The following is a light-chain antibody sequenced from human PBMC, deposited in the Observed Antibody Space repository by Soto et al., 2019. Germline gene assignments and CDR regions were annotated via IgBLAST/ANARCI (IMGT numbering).Light chain of an antibody. V-gene: IGKV3-15*01. CDR3: QQRSDSIT. CDR1: QSVSDR. J-gene: IGKJ5*01. Sequence: IVMRQSPATLSVYPGDRATLSCRASQSVSDRVVWYQQKSGQAPSLLIYAASTRAAGVPARFSGSGSGTEFTLTISSLEPEDFAVYYCQQRSDSITFGQGTRLEIK. CDR2: AAS.